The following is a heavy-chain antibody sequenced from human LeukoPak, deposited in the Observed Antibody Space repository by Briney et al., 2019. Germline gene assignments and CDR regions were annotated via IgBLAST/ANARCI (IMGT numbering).Heavy chain of an antibody. J-gene: IGHJ4*02. V-gene: IGHV3-13*01. Sequence: PGGSLRLSCAASGFTFSSYDMHWVRQATGKGLEWVSAIGTAGDTYYPGSVKGRFTISRENAKNSLYLQMNSLRAGDTAVYYCARGTAYYGSGSLPDYWGQGTLVTVSS. CDR3: ARGTAYYGSGSLPDY. CDR1: GFTFSSYD. CDR2: IGTAGDT. D-gene: IGHD3-10*01.